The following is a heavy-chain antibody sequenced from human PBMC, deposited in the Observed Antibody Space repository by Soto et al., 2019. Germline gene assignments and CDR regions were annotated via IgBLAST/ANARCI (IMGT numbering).Heavy chain of an antibody. CDR3: ARAATGPGPRWGV. V-gene: IGHV4-30-2*01. J-gene: IGHJ6*01. D-gene: IGHD3-16*01. CDR1: NGSISSGGYS. Sequence: QLQLQESGSGLVKPSQTLSLTCTVSNGSISSGGYSWSWIRPTPGQGLEWIGYLYPTGKTYYNPSPQRCATLSIYKSPNPISLPLTSVTAAYTAVYYCARAATGPGPRWGVWCHGTKVNV. CDR2: LYPTGKT.